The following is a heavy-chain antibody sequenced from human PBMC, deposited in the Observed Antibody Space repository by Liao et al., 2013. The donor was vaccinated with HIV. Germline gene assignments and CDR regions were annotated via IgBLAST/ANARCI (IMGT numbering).Heavy chain of an antibody. D-gene: IGHD3-22*01. J-gene: IGHJ4*02. CDR1: GGSFSGYY. V-gene: IGHV4-34*01. CDR2: INHSGST. CDR3: ARGYSITMIVDDKDAYYFDY. Sequence: QVQLQQWGAGLLKPSETLSLTCAVYGGSFSGYYWSWIRQTPGKGLEWIGEINHSGSTNYNPSLKSRVTISLDTSKNQFSLKLSSVTAADTAVYYCARGYSITMIVDDKDAYYFDYWGQGTLVTVSS.